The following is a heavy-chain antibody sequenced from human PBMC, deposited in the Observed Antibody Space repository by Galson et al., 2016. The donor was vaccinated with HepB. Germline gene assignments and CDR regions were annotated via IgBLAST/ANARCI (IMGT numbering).Heavy chain of an antibody. Sequence: PALVKPTQTLTLTCTFSGFSLNAPGMCVSWIRQPSGKALEWLALINWDDDKSYRTSLRSRLTISKDTSKNQVILTMTNMDSVDTGTYFCARIAPPPRGSYHEFDYWGQGTLVTVSS. CDR2: INWDDDK. J-gene: IGHJ4*02. V-gene: IGHV2-70*01. CDR1: GFSLNAPGMC. CDR3: ARIAPPPRGSYHEFDY. D-gene: IGHD1-26*01.